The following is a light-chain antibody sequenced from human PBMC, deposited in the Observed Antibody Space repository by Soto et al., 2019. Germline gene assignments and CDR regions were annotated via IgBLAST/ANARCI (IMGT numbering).Light chain of an antibody. CDR1: SSDVGSYNY. CDR3: SSYTITSTLV. V-gene: IGLV2-14*03. CDR2: DVS. J-gene: IGLJ2*01. Sequence: QSALTQPASVSGSPGQSITISCTGTSSDVGSYNYVSWYQQHPGKAPKLMIYDVSNRPSGVSNRFSGSKSGNTASLTISRLQAEDEADYYCSSYTITSTLVFGGGTKLTVL.